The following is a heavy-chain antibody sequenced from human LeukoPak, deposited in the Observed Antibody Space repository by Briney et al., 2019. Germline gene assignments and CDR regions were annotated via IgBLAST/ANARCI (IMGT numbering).Heavy chain of an antibody. Sequence: GGSLTLSCAPSGYSVSHNYMSWVRQAPGKGLEWVSDIYSGGSTYYADSVKGRFTISRDNSKNTLYLQMNSLRAEDTGVYYCARAGGYYDSSGWYYLDCRGQGTLVTVS. J-gene: IGHJ4*02. CDR1: GYSVSHNY. CDR2: IYSGGST. V-gene: IGHV3-66*01. D-gene: IGHD3-22*01. CDR3: ARAGGYYDSSGWYYLDC.